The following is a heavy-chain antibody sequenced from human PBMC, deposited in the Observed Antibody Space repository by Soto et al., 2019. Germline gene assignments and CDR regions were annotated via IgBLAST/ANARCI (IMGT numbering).Heavy chain of an antibody. V-gene: IGHV1-18*04. CDR2: INPYNGHT. CDR1: GYTFTTYT. Sequence: ASVKVSCKTSGYTFTTYTISWVRQAPGQGLEWMGWINPYNGHTDYAQSLQGRVTMTRDIPTSTAYMEPRGLRSDDTAVYYCARGPLFLEWLGSYYLDFWGQGTLVTVSS. J-gene: IGHJ4*02. CDR3: ARGPLFLEWLGSYYLDF. D-gene: IGHD3-3*01.